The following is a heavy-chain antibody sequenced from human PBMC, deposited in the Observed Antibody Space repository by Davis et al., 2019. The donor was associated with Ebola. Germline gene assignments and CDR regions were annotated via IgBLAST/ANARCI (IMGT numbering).Heavy chain of an antibody. J-gene: IGHJ5*02. V-gene: IGHV1-2*02. CDR3: VRGRRFRDTNNWFDP. CDR2: VNPNEGNT. CDR1: GYNFIDFY. D-gene: IGHD3-3*01. Sequence: ASVQVSCQASGYNFIDFYIHWVRQAPGEGLEWMGWVNPNEGNTNFARRYQGRVSMTRETSAATVYLELTGLQRDDTAVYYCVRGRRFRDTNNWFDPWGQGTLLTVSS.